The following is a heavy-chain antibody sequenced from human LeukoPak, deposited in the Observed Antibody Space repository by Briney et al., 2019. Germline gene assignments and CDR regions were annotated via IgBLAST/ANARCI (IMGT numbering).Heavy chain of an antibody. CDR1: ESSLTSYW. CDR3: ARHVQYGDSPFDF. Sequence: GESLKISCRGSESSLTSYWIGGGRQRPGKALKGRGIIYPGDSDARYSPSFQGQVTISADKPISTAYLQWSSLKASDTAMYYCARHVQYGDSPFDFWGQGTLVTVSS. V-gene: IGHV5-51*01. D-gene: IGHD2-21*02. J-gene: IGHJ4*02. CDR2: IYPGDSDA.